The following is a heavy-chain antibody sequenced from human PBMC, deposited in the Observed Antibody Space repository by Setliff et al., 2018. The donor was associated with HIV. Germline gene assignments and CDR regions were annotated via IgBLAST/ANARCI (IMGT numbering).Heavy chain of an antibody. Sequence: SETLSLTCTVSGGSVSTATFYWGWIRQPPGKGLESPGRGLEWIGHIYHSGSTYYNPSLRSRVTMSVDTSKNQFSLKLTSVTAADTAVYYCARGSMGDYVWGSYRHRLFDIWGQGTMVTVSS. CDR2: IYHSGST. CDR1: GGSVSTATFY. J-gene: IGHJ3*02. V-gene: IGHV4-39*07. D-gene: IGHD3-16*02. CDR3: ARGSMGDYVWGSYRHRLFDI.